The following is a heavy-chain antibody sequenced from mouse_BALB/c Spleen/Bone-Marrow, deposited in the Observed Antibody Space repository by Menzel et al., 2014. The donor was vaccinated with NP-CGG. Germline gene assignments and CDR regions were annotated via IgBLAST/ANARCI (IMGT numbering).Heavy chain of an antibody. CDR2: ISNGGGTT. D-gene: IGHD2-5*01. CDR3: VRHSTIVVADY. J-gene: IGHJ2*01. V-gene: IGHV5-12-2*01. CDR1: GFTFSSYT. Sequence: EVKVVESGGGLVQPGGSLKLSCAASGFTFSSYTMSWFRQIPEKRLEWVAYISNGGGTTYYPDTVKGRFTISRDNAKNTLYLQMSSLKSEDTAMYYCVRHSTIVVADYWGQGTTLTVSS.